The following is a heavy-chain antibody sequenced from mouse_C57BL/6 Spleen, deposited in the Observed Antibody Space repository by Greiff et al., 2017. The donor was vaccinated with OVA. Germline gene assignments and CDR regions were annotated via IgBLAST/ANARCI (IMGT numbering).Heavy chain of an antibody. V-gene: IGHV1-69*01. Sequence: QVQLKESGAELVMPGASVKLSCKASGYTFTSYWMHWVKQRPGQGLEWIGEIDPSDSYTNYNQKFKGKSTLTVDKSSSTAYMQLSSLTSEDSAVYYCARGGITTVVPYYFDYWGQGTTLTVSS. CDR1: GYTFTSYW. CDR2: IDPSDSYT. CDR3: ARGGITTVVPYYFDY. J-gene: IGHJ2*01. D-gene: IGHD1-1*01.